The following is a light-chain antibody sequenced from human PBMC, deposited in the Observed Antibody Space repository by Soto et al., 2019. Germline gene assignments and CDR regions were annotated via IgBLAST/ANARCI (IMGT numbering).Light chain of an antibody. V-gene: IGKV3-11*01. CDR3: QQRSNWPIP. J-gene: IGKJ5*01. CDR2: DAS. CDR1: QSVSSY. Sequence: EIVFTQSPATLSLSPGERATLSCRASQSVSSYLAWYQQKPGQAPRLLIYDASNRATGIPARFSGSGSGTDFTLTISSLEPEDFAVYYCQQRSNWPIPFGQGTRLEI.